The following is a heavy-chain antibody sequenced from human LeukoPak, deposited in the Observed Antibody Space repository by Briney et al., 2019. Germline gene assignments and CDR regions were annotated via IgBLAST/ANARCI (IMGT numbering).Heavy chain of an antibody. V-gene: IGHV5-51*01. CDR3: ARHIGYSAWNPDY. J-gene: IGHJ4*02. CDR1: GYSFTSYW. D-gene: IGHD5-12*01. Sequence: TGESLKISCKASGYSFTSYWIGWVRQMPGKGLEWMGIIYPYDSDTRYSPSFQGQVTISADKSISTAYLQWSNLKASDTAMYYCARHIGYSAWNPDYWGQGTLVTVYS. CDR2: IYPYDSDT.